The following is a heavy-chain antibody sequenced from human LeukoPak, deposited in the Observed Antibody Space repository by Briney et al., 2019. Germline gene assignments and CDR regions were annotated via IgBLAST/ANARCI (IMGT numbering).Heavy chain of an antibody. V-gene: IGHV3-23*01. D-gene: IGHD3/OR15-3a*01. CDR1: GFSFSNYA. CDR3: AIGPRHRRGLSTY. CDR2: ISGTGGTT. J-gene: IGHJ4*02. Sequence: PGGSLRLSCAAAGFSFSNYAMSRVRQAPGKGLEWVSSISGTGGTTYSAGSVKGRFTISRDNSKNTVSLQMNSVRAEDTAVYYCAIGPRHRRGLSTYWGQGTLVTVSS.